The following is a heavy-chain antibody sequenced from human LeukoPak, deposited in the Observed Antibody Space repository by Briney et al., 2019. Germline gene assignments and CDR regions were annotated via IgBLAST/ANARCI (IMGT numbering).Heavy chain of an antibody. CDR3: AREKSRDGHHEGLYYYYMDV. V-gene: IGHV3-30*04. CDR1: GFTFSHSI. D-gene: IGHD5-24*01. J-gene: IGHJ6*03. CDR2: VEADGKNM. Sequence: GGSLRLSCAASGFTFSHSIMHWVRQAPGKGLEWVAVVEADGKNMYYADSVKGRFTISRDNSQNTVYLQMNSLRADDTAVYYCAREKSRDGHHEGLYYYYMDVWGKGTTVTVSS.